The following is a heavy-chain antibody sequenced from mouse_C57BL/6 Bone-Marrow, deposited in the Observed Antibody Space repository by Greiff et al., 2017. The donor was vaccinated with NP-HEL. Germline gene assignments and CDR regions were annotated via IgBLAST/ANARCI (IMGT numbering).Heavy chain of an antibody. Sequence: EVKLMESGGGLVQSGRSLRLSCATSGFTFSDFYMEWVRQAPGKGLEWIAASRNKANDYTTEYSASVKGRFIVSRDTSQSILYLQMNALRAEDTAMYYCARGAYYGNSLDYWGQGTTLTVST. V-gene: IGHV7-1*01. D-gene: IGHD2-1*01. J-gene: IGHJ2*01. CDR1: GFTFSDFY. CDR3: ARGAYYGNSLDY. CDR2: SRNKANDYTT.